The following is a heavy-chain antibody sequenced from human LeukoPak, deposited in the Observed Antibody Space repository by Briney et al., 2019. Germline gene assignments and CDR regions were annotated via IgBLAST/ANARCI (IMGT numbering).Heavy chain of an antibody. V-gene: IGHV1-8*03. CDR2: MNPNSGNT. J-gene: IGHJ6*03. D-gene: IGHD3-10*01. CDR1: GYTFTSYD. Sequence: EASVKVSCKASGYTFTSYDINWVRQATGQGLEWMGWMNPNSGNTGYAQKFQGRVTITRNTSISTAYMELSSLRSEDTAVYYCARGLRFRLTSMVRGGPNYYYMDVWGKGTTVTVSS. CDR3: ARGLRFRLTSMVRGGPNYYYMDV.